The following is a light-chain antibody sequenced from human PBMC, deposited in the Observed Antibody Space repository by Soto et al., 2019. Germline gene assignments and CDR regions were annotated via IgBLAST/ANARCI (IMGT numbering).Light chain of an antibody. Sequence: EIALTQSPATLSLSPGERATLSCRASQTISNSLAWYQEKPGQAPRLLIYDSSNRATGIPPRFSGSGSGTDFNLTISSLEPEDFAVYYCQQRNSWPPPTFGGGTRVEI. V-gene: IGKV3-11*01. CDR2: DSS. CDR1: QTISNS. CDR3: QQRNSWPPPT. J-gene: IGKJ4*01.